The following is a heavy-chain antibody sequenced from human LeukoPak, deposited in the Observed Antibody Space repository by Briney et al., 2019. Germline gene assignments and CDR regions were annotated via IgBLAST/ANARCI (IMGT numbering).Heavy chain of an antibody. CDR1: GFTFSSYG. Sequence: GRSLRLSCAASGFTFSSYGMHWVRQAPGKGLEWVAVISYDGSNKYYADSVKGRFTISRDNSKNTLYLQMNSLRAEDTAVYYCAKAPVTSCRGAFCYPFDYWGHGTLVTVSS. D-gene: IGHD2-21*01. CDR3: AKAPVTSCRGAFCYPFDY. CDR2: ISYDGSNK. V-gene: IGHV3-30*18. J-gene: IGHJ4*01.